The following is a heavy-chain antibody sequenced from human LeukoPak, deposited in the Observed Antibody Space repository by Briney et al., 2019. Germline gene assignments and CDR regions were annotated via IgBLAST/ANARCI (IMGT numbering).Heavy chain of an antibody. CDR2: IIPIFGTA. Sequence: WMGRIIPIFGTANYAQKFQGRVTITTDESTSTAYMELSSLRSEDTAVYYCARGSVATTVFDYWGQGTLVTVSS. CDR3: ARGSVATTVFDY. D-gene: IGHD1-26*01. J-gene: IGHJ4*02. V-gene: IGHV1-69*05.